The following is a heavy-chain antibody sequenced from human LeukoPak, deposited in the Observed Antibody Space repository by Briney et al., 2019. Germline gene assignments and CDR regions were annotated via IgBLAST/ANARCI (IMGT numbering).Heavy chain of an antibody. CDR1: GFTFSSYE. J-gene: IGHJ6*04. V-gene: IGHV3-48*03. CDR3: AELGITMIGGV. Sequence: GGSLRLSCAASGFTFSSYEMNWVRQAPGKGLEWVSYISGSGRTIYYANSVKGRFTISRDNAKNSLYLQMNSLRAEDTAVYYCAELGITMIGGVWGKGTTVTISS. CDR2: ISGSGRTI. D-gene: IGHD3-10*02.